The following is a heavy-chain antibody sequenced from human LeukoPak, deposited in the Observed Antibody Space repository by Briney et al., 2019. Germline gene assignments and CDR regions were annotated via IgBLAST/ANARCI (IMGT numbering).Heavy chain of an antibody. V-gene: IGHV5-51*01. CDR1: GYSFTSYW. CDR3: ARHWLEMATHSDHDAFDI. D-gene: IGHD5-24*01. Sequence: GESLKISYKGSGYSFTSYWIGWVRQMPGKGLEWMGIIYPGDSDTRYSPSFQGQVTISADKSISTAYLQWSSLKASDTAMYYCARHWLEMATHSDHDAFDIWGQGTMVTVSS. J-gene: IGHJ3*02. CDR2: IYPGDSDT.